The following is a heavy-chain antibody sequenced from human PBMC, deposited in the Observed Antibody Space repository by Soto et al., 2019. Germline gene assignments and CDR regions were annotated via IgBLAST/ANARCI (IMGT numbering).Heavy chain of an antibody. CDR3: AIEVGATYDH. CDR1: AYTFISYG. J-gene: IGHJ4*02. D-gene: IGHD1-26*01. CDR2: ISAYSGDT. V-gene: IGHV1-18*01. Sequence: QVQLVQSGAEVKKPGASVKVSCKASAYTFISYGISWVRQAPGQGLEWMGWISAYSGDTSYAQNLQDRVSMTADTSTSTAYMELRSLRSDDTAVYYCAIEVGATYDHWGQGTLVTVSS.